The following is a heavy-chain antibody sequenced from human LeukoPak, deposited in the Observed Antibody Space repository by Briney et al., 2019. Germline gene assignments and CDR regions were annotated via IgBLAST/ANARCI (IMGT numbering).Heavy chain of an antibody. V-gene: IGHV4-4*07. D-gene: IGHD6-13*01. J-gene: IGHJ4*02. CDR3: VLGAAGTFDY. CDR1: GGSISSYY. Sequence: SETLSLTCTVSGGSISSYYWSWIRQPAGKGLEWIGRIYTSGSTNYNPSLKSRVTMSVDTSKSQFSLKLSSVTAADTAVYYGVLGAAGTFDYWGQGTLVTVSS. CDR2: IYTSGST.